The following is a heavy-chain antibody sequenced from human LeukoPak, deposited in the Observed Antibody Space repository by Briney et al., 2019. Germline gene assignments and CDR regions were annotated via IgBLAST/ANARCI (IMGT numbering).Heavy chain of an antibody. D-gene: IGHD1-26*01. CDR2: IWYDGSNK. J-gene: IGHJ4*02. CDR3: ARDYDSGSYYY. V-gene: IGHV3-33*01. Sequence: GGSLRLSCAASGFTFSSYGMHWVRQAPGKGLEWVAVIWYDGSNKYYADSVKGRFTISRDNSKNTLYLQMNSLRAEDTAVYYCARDYDSGSYYYWGQRTLVTVSS. CDR1: GFTFSSYG.